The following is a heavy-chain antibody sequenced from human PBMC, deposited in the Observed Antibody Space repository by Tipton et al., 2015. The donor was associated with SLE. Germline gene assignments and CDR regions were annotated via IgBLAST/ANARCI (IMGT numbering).Heavy chain of an antibody. V-gene: IGHV1-69*01. J-gene: IGHJ4*02. D-gene: IGHD4-17*01. CDR3: TREKGEYGDFGAIDS. Sequence: QVQLVQSGAEVKKPGSSVRVSCKASGGTFSNYAISWVRQAPGQGPVGMGGIIPVLGTTFYSQRFQGRVTITADESTGTAYMELSSLRSDDTAIYYCTREKGEYGDFGAIDSWGQGTLVTVSS. CDR2: IIPVLGTT. CDR1: GGTFSNYA.